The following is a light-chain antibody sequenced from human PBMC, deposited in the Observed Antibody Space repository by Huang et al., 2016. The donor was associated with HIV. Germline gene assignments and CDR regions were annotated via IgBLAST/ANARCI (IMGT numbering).Light chain of an antibody. CDR1: QDINNY. CDR3: QQYDSLVT. V-gene: IGKV1-33*01. J-gene: IGKJ4*01. Sequence: GDRVTMTCQASQDINNYLNWYQQKPGKAPKLLIYDASSMETGVPSRFSGSGSGTDFTFTISSLQPEDIATYYCQQYDSLVTFGGGTRVEIK. CDR2: DAS.